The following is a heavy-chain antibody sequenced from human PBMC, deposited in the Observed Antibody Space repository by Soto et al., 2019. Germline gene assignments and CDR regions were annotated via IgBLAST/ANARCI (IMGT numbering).Heavy chain of an antibody. Sequence: QVQLQESCPRVLRPSENLSLSCTVSGGSITADVWNWICQPAGKGLEWIGRMSIHGSTRSRATMSVDTSEKKFPLRVTSLTAADSAISYCVRRPRSGNAQQNHWYFDLWGRGTLFTVSS. CDR2: MSIHGST. CDR1: GGSITADV. V-gene: IGHV4-4*07. J-gene: IGHJ2*01. CDR3: VRRPRSGNAQQNHWYFDL. D-gene: IGHD2-15*01.